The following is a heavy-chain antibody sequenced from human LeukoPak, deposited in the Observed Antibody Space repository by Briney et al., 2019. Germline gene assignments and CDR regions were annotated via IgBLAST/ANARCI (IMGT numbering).Heavy chain of an antibody. D-gene: IGHD3-10*01. Sequence: SETLSLTCAVSGGSISSSHWWSWVRPPPGKGLEWIGEIYHSGSTNYNPSLKSRVTISVDKSKNQFSLKLSSVTAEDMAVYYCARGGYYGSGSFPDYWGQGTLVTVSS. CDR3: ARGGYYGSGSFPDY. CDR2: IYHSGST. V-gene: IGHV4-4*02. CDR1: GGSISSSHW. J-gene: IGHJ4*02.